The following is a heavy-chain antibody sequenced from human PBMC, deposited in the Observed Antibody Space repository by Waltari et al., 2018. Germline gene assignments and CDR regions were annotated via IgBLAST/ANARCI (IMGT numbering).Heavy chain of an antibody. D-gene: IGHD1-26*01. V-gene: IGHV3-23*01. CDR2: ISGSACST. CDR1: GFTFSGYA. CDR3: AKWGGSYWLSPPLRDS. J-gene: IGHJ4*02. Sequence: EVQLLESGGGLVQPGGSLRLSYAAPGFTFSGYAMSWVRQAPGKGLEWVSSISGSACSTYNADSVKSLFTISRDNSKNTLYLQMNSLRAEDTAVYYCAKWGGSYWLSPPLRDSWGQGTLVTVSS.